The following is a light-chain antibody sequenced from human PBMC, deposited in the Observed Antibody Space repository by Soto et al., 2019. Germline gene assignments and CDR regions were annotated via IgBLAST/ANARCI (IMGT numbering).Light chain of an antibody. V-gene: IGKV3-15*01. Sequence: EIVMTQSPATLSVSPGERATLSCRASQSVSSNLAWYQQKPGQAPRLLIYGASTRATGIPARFSGSGSGTKFTLTISSLQFEDFTVYYCQQYNNWPPITFGQGTRLEIK. CDR3: QQYNNWPPIT. CDR1: QSVSSN. J-gene: IGKJ5*01. CDR2: GAS.